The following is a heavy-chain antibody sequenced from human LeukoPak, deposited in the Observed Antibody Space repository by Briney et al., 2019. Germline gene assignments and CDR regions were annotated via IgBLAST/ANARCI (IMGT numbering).Heavy chain of an antibody. V-gene: IGHV6-1*01. Sequence: SQTLSLTCAISGDSVSNNGAAWNWIRQSPSRGLEWLGRTYYRSKFYNDYAESVKSRISINPDTSKNQFSPQLKAVNPEDTAVYYCTRDVSPTPGEAFDIWGQGTMVTVSS. CDR2: TYYRSKFYN. CDR1: GDSVSNNGAA. CDR3: TRDVSPTPGEAFDI. J-gene: IGHJ3*02. D-gene: IGHD5/OR15-5a*01.